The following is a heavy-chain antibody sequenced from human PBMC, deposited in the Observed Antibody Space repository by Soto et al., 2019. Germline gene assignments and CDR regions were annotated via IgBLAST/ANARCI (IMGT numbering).Heavy chain of an antibody. CDR1: GYTFTSYD. V-gene: IGHV1-8*01. CDR2: MNPSSGNT. D-gene: IGHD3-9*01. J-gene: IGHJ4*02. CDR3: ARVPTYYDILTGYLYYFDY. Sequence: ASVKVSCKASGYTFTSYDIYCVRQATGQGLEWMGWMNPSSGNTGYAQKFQGRVTMTRNTSISTAYMELSSLRSEDTAVYYCARVPTYYDILTGYLYYFDYWGQGTLVTVSS.